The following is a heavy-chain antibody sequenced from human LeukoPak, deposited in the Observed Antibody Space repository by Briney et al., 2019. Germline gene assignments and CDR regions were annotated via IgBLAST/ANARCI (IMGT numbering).Heavy chain of an antibody. CDR3: ARSSTYYYDSSGDNWFDP. CDR1: VGSISSVGYF. V-gene: IGHV4-31*03. J-gene: IGHJ5*02. CDR2: VYFSWIT. Sequence: SQTLSLTCTVSVGSISSVGYFWSWIHRHPGKGLAWIGEVYFSWITYFNPSLKSRFTISVDTSKNQFSLNPSSVAAADLAILYRARSSTYYYDSSGDNWFDPGGQGTLVTVSS. D-gene: IGHD3-22*01.